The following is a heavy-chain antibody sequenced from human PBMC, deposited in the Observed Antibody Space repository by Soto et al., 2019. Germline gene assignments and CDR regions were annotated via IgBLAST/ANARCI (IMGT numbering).Heavy chain of an antibody. CDR3: ARDGGRHSGGIDY. Sequence: QVQLVQSWAEVKKPGSSVKVSCKASGGTFSSYSINWVRQAPGQGLEWMGEIIPIFGTANYAQKFQGRVPITADESTSTAYMELSSLRSEDTDVYYCARDGGRHSGGIDYWGQGTLVTVSS. CDR2: IIPIFGTA. CDR1: GGTFSSYS. V-gene: IGHV1-69*01. D-gene: IGHD1-26*01. J-gene: IGHJ4*02.